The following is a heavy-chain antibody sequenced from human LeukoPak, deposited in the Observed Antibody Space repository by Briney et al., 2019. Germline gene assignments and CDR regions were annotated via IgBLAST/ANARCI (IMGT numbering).Heavy chain of an antibody. CDR2: ISGSGSTI. CDR1: GITFRTYE. D-gene: IGHD2-15*01. CDR3: ARALGYCSGGSCYSGD. Sequence: GGSLRLSCAASGITFRTYEMNWVRQAPGKGLEWLSYISGSGSTIYYADSVKGRFTISRDNARNSFYLQMNSLRAEDTAVYYCARALGYCSGGSCYSGDWGQGTLVTVSS. J-gene: IGHJ4*02. V-gene: IGHV3-48*03.